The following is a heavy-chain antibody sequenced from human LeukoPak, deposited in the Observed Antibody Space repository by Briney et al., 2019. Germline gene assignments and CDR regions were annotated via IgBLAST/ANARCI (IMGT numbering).Heavy chain of an antibody. CDR2: ISGSGSTI. D-gene: IGHD6-19*01. J-gene: IGHJ3*02. CDR3: ARDEGVAGNDAFDI. Sequence: PGGSLRLSCAASGFTLSSYEMSWVRQAPGKGLEWVSYISGSGSTIYYADSVKGRFTISRDNGKNTLYLQMNSLRAEDTAVYYCARDEGVAGNDAFDIWGQGTLVTVSS. CDR1: GFTLSSYE. V-gene: IGHV3-48*03.